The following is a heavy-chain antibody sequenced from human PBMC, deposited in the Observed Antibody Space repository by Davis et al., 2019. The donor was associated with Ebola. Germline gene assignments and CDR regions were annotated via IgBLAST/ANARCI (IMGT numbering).Heavy chain of an antibody. Sequence: PGGSLRLSCAASGFTFSSYGMHWVRQAPGKGLEWVAVIWYDGSNKYYADSVKGRFTISRDNSKNTLYLQMNSLRAEDTAVYYCARDSVDYYGMDVWGQGTTVTVSS. CDR2: IWYDGSNK. J-gene: IGHJ6*02. CDR3: ARDSVDYYGMDV. V-gene: IGHV3-33*01. CDR1: GFTFSSYG.